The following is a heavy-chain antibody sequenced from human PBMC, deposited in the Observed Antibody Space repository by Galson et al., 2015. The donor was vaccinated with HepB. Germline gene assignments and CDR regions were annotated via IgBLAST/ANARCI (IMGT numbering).Heavy chain of an antibody. V-gene: IGHV1-2*02. CDR3: ARVLRGNYFTFDY. J-gene: IGHJ4*02. CDR1: GYTFTGYY. Sequence: SVKVSCKASGYTFTGYYMHWVRQAPGQGLEWMGWINPKSGGTSYAQKFQGRVTMTRDTSITTAYMELNRLKSDDTAVYYCARVLRGNYFTFDYWGQGTLVTVSS. CDR2: INPKSGGT. D-gene: IGHD2/OR15-2a*01.